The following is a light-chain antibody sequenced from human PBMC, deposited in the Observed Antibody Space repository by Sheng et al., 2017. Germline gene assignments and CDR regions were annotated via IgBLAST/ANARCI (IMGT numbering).Light chain of an antibody. CDR3: QQYDDLPYT. CDR1: QGISSY. V-gene: IGKV1-8*01. CDR2: AAS. Sequence: AIRMTQSPSSFSASTGDRVTITCRASQGISSYLAWYQQKPGKAPKLLIYAASTLQSGVPSRFSGSGSGTDFTLTISCLQSEDFATYYCQQYDDLPYTFGQGTNLGIK. J-gene: IGKJ2*01.